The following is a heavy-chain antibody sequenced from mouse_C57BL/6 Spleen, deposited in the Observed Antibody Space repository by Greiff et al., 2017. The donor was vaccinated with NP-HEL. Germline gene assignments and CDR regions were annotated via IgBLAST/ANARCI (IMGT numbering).Heavy chain of an antibody. V-gene: IGHV1-50*01. D-gene: IGHD1-1*01. Sequence: QVQLQQPGAELVKPGASVKLSCKASGYTFTHYWMQWVKQRPGQGLEWIGEIDPSDSSTNYNQKFKGKATLPVDTSSSTAYMQHSSLTSEDSAVYYCERSHYGSTYWYFDVWGTGTTVTVSS. CDR2: IDPSDSST. J-gene: IGHJ1*03. CDR3: ERSHYGSTYWYFDV. CDR1: GYTFTHYW.